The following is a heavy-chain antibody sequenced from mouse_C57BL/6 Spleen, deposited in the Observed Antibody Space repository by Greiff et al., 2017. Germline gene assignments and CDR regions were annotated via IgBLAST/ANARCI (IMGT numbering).Heavy chain of an antibody. CDR1: GYTFTDYE. V-gene: IGHV1-15*01. D-gene: IGHD1-1*02. J-gene: IGHJ4*01. CDR3: TLMVLDY. CDR2: IDPETGGT. Sequence: VQRVESGAELVRPGASVTLSCKASGYTFTDYEMHWVKQTPVHGLEWIGAIDPETGGTAYNQKFKGKAILTADKSSSTAYMELRSLTSEDSAVYYCTLMVLDYWGQGTSVTVSS.